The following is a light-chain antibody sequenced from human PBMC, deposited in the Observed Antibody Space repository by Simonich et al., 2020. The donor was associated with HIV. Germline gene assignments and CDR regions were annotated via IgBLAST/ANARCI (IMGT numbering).Light chain of an antibody. J-gene: IGKJ4*01. CDR2: AAS. CDR3: QQSYSTPLT. CDR1: HSISTY. Sequence: DIQITQSPSSLSASVGDRVTITCRTNHSISTYLNRYQQKPGKAPKLLIYAASSLQSGVPSRFSGSGSGTDFTLTISSLQPEDFATYYCQQSYSTPLTFGGGTKVEIK. V-gene: IGKV1-39*01.